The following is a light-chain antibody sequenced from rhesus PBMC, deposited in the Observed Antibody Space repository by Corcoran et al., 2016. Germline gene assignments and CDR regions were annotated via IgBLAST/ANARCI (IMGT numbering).Light chain of an antibody. Sequence: DIQMTQSPSSLSASVGDTVTITCRASQGISSWLAWYQQKPGKAPKLLIYKAPSLQSGVPSRFSGSGSGTDFTLTINSLQSEDFATYYCQQYSSRPFTFGPGTKLDIK. V-gene: IGKV1-22*01. CDR3: QQYSSRPFT. J-gene: IGKJ3*01. CDR1: QGISSW. CDR2: KAP.